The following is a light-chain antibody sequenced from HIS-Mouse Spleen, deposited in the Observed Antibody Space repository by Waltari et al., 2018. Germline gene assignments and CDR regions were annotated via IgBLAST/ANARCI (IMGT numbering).Light chain of an antibody. CDR1: SSYVGGYNY. Sequence: QSALTQPASVSGSPGQSITISCTGTSSYVGGYNYVSWYQQHPGKAPKLMIYDVSKRPSGVSNRFSCSKSGNTASLTISGLQAEDEADYYCSSYTSSSTYVFGTGTKVTVL. CDR2: DVS. J-gene: IGLJ1*01. CDR3: SSYTSSSTYV. V-gene: IGLV2-14*03.